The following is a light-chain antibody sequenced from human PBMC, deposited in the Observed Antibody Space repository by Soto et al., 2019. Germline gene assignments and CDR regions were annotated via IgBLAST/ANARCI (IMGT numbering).Light chain of an antibody. V-gene: IGKV3-11*01. J-gene: IGKJ5*01. Sequence: EIVLTQSPATLSLSPGERATLSCRASQSIDNCLVWYQQRPGQAPRLLIHDASHRAAGIPARFSGSGFGTDFTLTISSLEPEDAAVYDCQQRSHWPPITFGQGTRLEIK. CDR2: DAS. CDR1: QSIDNC. CDR3: QQRSHWPPIT.